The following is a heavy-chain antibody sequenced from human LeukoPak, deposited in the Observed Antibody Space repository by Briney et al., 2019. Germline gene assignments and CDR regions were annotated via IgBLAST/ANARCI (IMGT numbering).Heavy chain of an antibody. D-gene: IGHD3-10*01. CDR3: AKDDAWLRFGE. Sequence: GGSLRLSCAASGFTFSSYEMNWVRQAPGKGLEWVSVISGSGGSPYYADSVKGRFTISRDNSKNTLYLQMNSLRAEDTAVYYCAKDDAWLRFGEWSQGTLVTVSS. V-gene: IGHV3-23*01. J-gene: IGHJ4*02. CDR2: ISGSGGSP. CDR1: GFTFSSYE.